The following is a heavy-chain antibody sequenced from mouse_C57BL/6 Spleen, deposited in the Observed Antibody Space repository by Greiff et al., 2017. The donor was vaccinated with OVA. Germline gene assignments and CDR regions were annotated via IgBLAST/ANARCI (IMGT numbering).Heavy chain of an antibody. CDR1: GFTFTDYY. Sequence: EVKLMESGGGLVQPGGSLSLSCAASGFTFTDYYMSWVRQPPGKALEWLGFIRNKANGYTTEYSASVKGRFTISRDNSQSILYLQMNALRAEDSATYYCARSLDGYEGYFDYWGQGTTLTVSS. J-gene: IGHJ2*01. V-gene: IGHV7-3*01. D-gene: IGHD2-2*01. CDR2: IRNKANGYTT. CDR3: ARSLDGYEGYFDY.